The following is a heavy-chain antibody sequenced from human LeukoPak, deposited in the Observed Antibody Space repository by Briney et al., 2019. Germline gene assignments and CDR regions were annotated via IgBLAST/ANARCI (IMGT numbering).Heavy chain of an antibody. D-gene: IGHD5-18*01. CDR2: ISSSSSYI. Sequence: GALRLSCAASGFTFSSYSMNWVRQAPGKGLEWVSSISSSSSYIYYADSVKGRFTISRDNAKNSLYLQMNSLRAEDTAVFYCARDSQLWLRFDYWGQGTLVTVSS. V-gene: IGHV3-21*01. CDR1: GFTFSSYS. J-gene: IGHJ4*02. CDR3: ARDSQLWLRFDY.